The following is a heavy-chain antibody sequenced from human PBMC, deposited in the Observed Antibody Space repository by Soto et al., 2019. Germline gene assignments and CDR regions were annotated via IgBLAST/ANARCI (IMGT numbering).Heavy chain of an antibody. CDR2: INPSGGST. V-gene: IGHV1-46*01. CDR3: ARPKNSYCGGDCYFDY. J-gene: IGHJ4*02. CDR1: GYTFTSYY. Sequence: QVQLVQSGAEVKKPGASVKVSCKASGYTFTSYYMHWVRQAPGQGLEWMGIINPSGGSTSYAQKFQGRVTMTRDTSTSTVYMGLSSLRSEDTAVYYCARPKNSYCGGDCYFDYWGQGTLVTVSS. D-gene: IGHD2-21*02.